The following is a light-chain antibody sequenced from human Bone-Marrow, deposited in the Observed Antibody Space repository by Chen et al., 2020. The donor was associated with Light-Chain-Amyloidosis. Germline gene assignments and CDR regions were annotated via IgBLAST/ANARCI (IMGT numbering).Light chain of an antibody. CDR2: RDT. V-gene: IGLV3-25*03. J-gene: IGLJ2*01. CDR1: DLPTKY. CDR3: QSADSSGTYEVI. Sequence: SYDLTQPPSVSVSPGKTASITCAGDDLPTKYAYWYQQKPGQAPVLVIHRDTERPSGISERFSGSSSGTTATLTISGVQAEDEADYHCQSADSSGTYEVIFGGGTKLTVL.